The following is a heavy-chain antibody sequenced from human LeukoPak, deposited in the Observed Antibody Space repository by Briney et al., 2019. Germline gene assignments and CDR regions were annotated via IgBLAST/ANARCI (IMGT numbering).Heavy chain of an antibody. CDR3: ARDLKGDSSSWYVGWRIQLWSSPYFDY. CDR2: ISAYNGNT. Sequence: ASVKVSCKASGYTFTSYGISWVRQAPGQGLEWMGWISAYNGNTNYAQKLQGRVTMTRDTSISTAYMELSRLRSDDTAVYYCARDLKGDSSSWYVGWRIQLWSSPYFDYWGQGTLVTVSS. V-gene: IGHV1-18*01. J-gene: IGHJ4*02. D-gene: IGHD6-13*01. CDR1: GYTFTSYG.